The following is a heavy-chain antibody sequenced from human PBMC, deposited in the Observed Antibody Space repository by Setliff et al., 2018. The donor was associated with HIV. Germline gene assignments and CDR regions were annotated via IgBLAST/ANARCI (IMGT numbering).Heavy chain of an antibody. V-gene: IGHV4-39*01. J-gene: IGHJ4*02. Sequence: ASETLSLTCTVSGGSISSSSYYWGWIRQPPGKGLEWIGSIYYSGSTYYNPSLKSRVTISVDTSKNQSSLKLSSVTAADTAVYYCASGHILTGASDYWGQGTLVTVSS. CDR3: ASGHILTGASDY. D-gene: IGHD3-9*01. CDR1: GGSISSSSYY. CDR2: IYYSGST.